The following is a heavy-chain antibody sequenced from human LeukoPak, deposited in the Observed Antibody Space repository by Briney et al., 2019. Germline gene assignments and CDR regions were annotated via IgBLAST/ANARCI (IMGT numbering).Heavy chain of an antibody. CDR3: ARDPQGYSSSSGFDY. J-gene: IGHJ4*02. D-gene: IGHD6-6*01. Sequence: ASVKVSCKASGYTFSGYYMHWVRQAPGQGPEWMGWINPNSGGTNYAQKFQGRVTMTSDTSITTAYMELSRLRSDDTAVYYCARDPQGYSSSSGFDYWGQGSLVTVSS. CDR2: INPNSGGT. CDR1: GYTFSGYY. V-gene: IGHV1-2*02.